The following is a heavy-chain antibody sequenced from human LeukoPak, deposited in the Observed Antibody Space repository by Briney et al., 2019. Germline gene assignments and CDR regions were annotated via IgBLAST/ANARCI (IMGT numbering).Heavy chain of an antibody. D-gene: IGHD1-1*01. J-gene: IGHJ4*02. Sequence: PSQTLSLTCTVSGGSISSGGYYWSWIRQHPGKGLEWIGEINHSGSTNYNPSLKSRVTISVDTSKNQFSLKLSSVTAADTAVYYCARALHTTSYDFWGRGTLVTVSS. CDR2: INHSGST. CDR1: GGSISSGGYY. V-gene: IGHV4-31*03. CDR3: ARALHTTSYDF.